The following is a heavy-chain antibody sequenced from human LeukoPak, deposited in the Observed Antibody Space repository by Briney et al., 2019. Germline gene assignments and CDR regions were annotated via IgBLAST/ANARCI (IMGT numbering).Heavy chain of an antibody. CDR2: INSDGSST. CDR3: VREFYFSSTSCYKRSFDY. D-gene: IGHD2-2*02. J-gene: IGHJ4*02. CDR1: GLTFSTYW. Sequence: PRGSLRPSCAASGLTFSTYWMQWVRQAPGKGLVWVSRINSDGSSTTYADSVKGRFTISRDNAKNTLYLQMNSLRAEDTAVYYCVREFYFSSTSCYKRSFDYWGQGTLVTVSS. V-gene: IGHV3-74*01.